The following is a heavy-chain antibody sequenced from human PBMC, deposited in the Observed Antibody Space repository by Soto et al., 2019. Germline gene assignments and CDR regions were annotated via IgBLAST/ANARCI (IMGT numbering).Heavy chain of an antibody. CDR1: GFTFSSYA. Sequence: GGSVRLSCAASGFTFSSYAMSWVRQAPRKGLEWVSAISGSGGSTYYADSVKGRFTISRDNSKNTLYLKMYSLRAEVTAVYYCASYDLYPPQLDYWGQGTLVTVSS. D-gene: IGHD3-3*01. CDR3: ASYDLYPPQLDY. V-gene: IGHV3-23*01. J-gene: IGHJ4*02. CDR2: ISGSGGST.